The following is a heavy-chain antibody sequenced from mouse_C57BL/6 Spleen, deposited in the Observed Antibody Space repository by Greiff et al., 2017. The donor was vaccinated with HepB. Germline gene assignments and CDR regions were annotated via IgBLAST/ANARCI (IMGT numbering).Heavy chain of an antibody. CDR2: IYPGDGDT. V-gene: IGHV1-82*01. J-gene: IGHJ2*01. CDR3: ARDPYFDY. Sequence: QVQLQHSGPELVKPGASVKISCKASGYAFSSSWMNWVKQRPGKGLEWIGRIYPGDGDTNYNGKFKGKATLTADKSSSTAYMQLSSLTSEDSAVYFCARDPYFDYWGQGTTLTVSS. CDR1: GYAFSSSW.